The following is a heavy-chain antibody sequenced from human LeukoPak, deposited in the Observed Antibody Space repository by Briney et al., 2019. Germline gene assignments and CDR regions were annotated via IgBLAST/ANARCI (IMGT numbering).Heavy chain of an antibody. J-gene: IGHJ4*02. CDR3: AQLRTSGSYSGKVFDY. Sequence: PGGSLRLSCAASGFIFSSYGMSWVRQAPGKGLEWVSAISGSGGSTYYVDSVKGRFTISRDNSKNTLYLQMNSLRAEDTAVYYSAQLRTSGSYSGKVFDYWGQGTLVTVSS. CDR2: ISGSGGST. V-gene: IGHV3-23*01. CDR1: GFIFSSYG. D-gene: IGHD3-10*01.